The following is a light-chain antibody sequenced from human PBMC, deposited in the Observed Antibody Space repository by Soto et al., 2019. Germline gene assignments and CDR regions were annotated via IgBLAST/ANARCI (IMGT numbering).Light chain of an antibody. Sequence: QSALTQPRSVSGSPGQSVTISCTGTSSNVGSYNYVSWYQQHPGKAPKLMIYDVSQRPSGVPDRFSGSKSDNTASLTISGLQAEDEAAYYCCSSAGRNTFAFGTGTKVTVL. CDR3: CSSAGRNTFA. CDR1: SSNVGSYNY. CDR2: DVS. V-gene: IGLV2-11*01. J-gene: IGLJ1*01.